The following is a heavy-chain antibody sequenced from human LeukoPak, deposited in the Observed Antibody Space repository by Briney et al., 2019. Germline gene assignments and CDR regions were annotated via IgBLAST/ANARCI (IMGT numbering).Heavy chain of an antibody. CDR3: ARGRGYSYGYSYYYYGMDV. CDR2: INHSGST. CDR1: GGSISSGDYY. Sequence: SETLSLTCTVSGGSISSGDYYWSWIRQPPGKGLEWIGEINHSGSTNYNPSLKSRVTISVDTSKNQFSLKLSSVTAADTAVYYCARGRGYSYGYSYYYYGMDVWGQGTTVTVSS. V-gene: IGHV4-61*08. J-gene: IGHJ6*02. D-gene: IGHD5-18*01.